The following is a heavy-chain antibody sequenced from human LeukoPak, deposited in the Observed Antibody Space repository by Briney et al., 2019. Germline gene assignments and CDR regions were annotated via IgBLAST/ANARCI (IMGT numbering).Heavy chain of an antibody. J-gene: IGHJ6*02. CDR2: ISYTGNT. CDR3: ARDYCSSTTCYDSYYYGMDV. D-gene: IGHD2-2*01. Sequence: SETLSLTCTVSGGSVSSGTYYWSWIRQPPGKGLEWIGYISYTGNTNYNPSLKSRVTISVDTSKNQFSLKLSSVTAADTAVYYCARDYCSSTTCYDSYYYGMDVWGQGTTVTV. CDR1: GGSVSSGTYY. V-gene: IGHV4-61*01.